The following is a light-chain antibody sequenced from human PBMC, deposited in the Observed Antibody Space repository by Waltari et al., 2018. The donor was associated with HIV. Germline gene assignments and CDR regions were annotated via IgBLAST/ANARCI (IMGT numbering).Light chain of an antibody. V-gene: IGLV2-11*01. CDR1: SSDVGGYNY. J-gene: IGLJ1*01. Sequence: QSALAQPRSVSGSPGQSVTISCTGPSSDVGGYNYVSWFQHHPGKAPKLILYHVTKRPSGGPDPCYASKSGNASSLTIPGVQAEAEAEYCCFSNAARATYGCGTGTQVTVL. CDR3: FSNAARATYG. CDR2: HVT.